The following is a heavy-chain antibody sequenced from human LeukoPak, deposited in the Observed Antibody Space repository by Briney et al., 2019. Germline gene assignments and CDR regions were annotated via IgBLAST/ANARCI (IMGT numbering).Heavy chain of an antibody. Sequence: PSETLSLTCTVSGGSISSSSYYWAWIRQPPGKGLEWIGSIHYSGSTYYNPSLQSRVTISIDTSKNQFSLKLSSVTAADTAVYYCAREAYGSGSFDYWGQGTLVTVSS. J-gene: IGHJ4*02. CDR3: AREAYGSGSFDY. D-gene: IGHD3-10*01. V-gene: IGHV4-39*07. CDR1: GGSISSSSYY. CDR2: IHYSGST.